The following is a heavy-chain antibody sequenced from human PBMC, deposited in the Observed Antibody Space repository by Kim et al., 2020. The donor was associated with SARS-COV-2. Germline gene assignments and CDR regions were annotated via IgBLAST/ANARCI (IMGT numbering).Heavy chain of an antibody. D-gene: IGHD6-13*01. J-gene: IGHJ6*04. CDR2: IIPIFGTA. Sequence: SVKVSCKASGGTFSSYAISWVRQAPGQGLEWMGGIIPIFGTANYAQKFQGRVTITADESTSTAYMALSSLRSEYTALYYCARARIAAAAPDGYYYYYYGMDVWGEGTTVTVSS. V-gene: IGHV1-69*13. CDR3: ARARIAAAAPDGYYYYYYGMDV. CDR1: GGTFSSYA.